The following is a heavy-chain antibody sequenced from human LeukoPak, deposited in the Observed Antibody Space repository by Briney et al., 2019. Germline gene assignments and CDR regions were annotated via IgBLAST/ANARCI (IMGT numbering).Heavy chain of an antibody. CDR1: GGSISSGDYY. CDR2: IHTSGST. D-gene: IGHD7-27*01. J-gene: IGHJ5*02. CDR3: ARVWNRGWLDP. Sequence: SETLSLTCTVSGGSISSGDYYWTWIRQPAGKGLEWIGRIHTSGSTNYKPSLQSRVTIAIDTSKNQFSLKLSSVTAADTAVYYCARVWNRGWLDPWGQGTLLTVSS. V-gene: IGHV4-61*02.